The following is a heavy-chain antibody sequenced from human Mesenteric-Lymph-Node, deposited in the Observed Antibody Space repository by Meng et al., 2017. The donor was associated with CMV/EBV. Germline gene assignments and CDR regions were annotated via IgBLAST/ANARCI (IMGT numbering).Heavy chain of an antibody. CDR2: IYGTGIT. CDR1: GVSVTSGAYH. V-gene: IGHV4-61*08. J-gene: IGHJ4*02. CDR3: AKSRSSTPGIVDD. D-gene: IGHD2/OR15-2a*01. Sequence: EAGPGLGKPSDTLSLTCIASGVSVTSGAYHWSWIRQSPGKGLEWIGYIYGTGITIYNPSLKSRVTILLETSKNQFSLKLNSVTTADTAVYYCAKSRSSTPGIVDDCGQGTLVTVSS.